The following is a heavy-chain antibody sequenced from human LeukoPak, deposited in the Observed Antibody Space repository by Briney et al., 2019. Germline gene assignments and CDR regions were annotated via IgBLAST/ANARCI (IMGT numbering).Heavy chain of an antibody. Sequence: RASVKVSCKASGGTFSSYTISWVRQAPGQGLEWMGRIIPILGIANYAQKFQSRVTITADKSTSTAYMELSSLRSEDTAVYYCARDRSGYNPEYFQHWGQGTLVTVSS. CDR2: IIPILGIA. CDR1: GGTFSSYT. D-gene: IGHD3-22*01. V-gene: IGHV1-69*04. CDR3: ARDRSGYNPEYFQH. J-gene: IGHJ1*01.